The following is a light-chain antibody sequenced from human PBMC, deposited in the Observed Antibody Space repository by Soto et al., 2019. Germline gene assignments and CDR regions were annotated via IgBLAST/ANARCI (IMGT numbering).Light chain of an antibody. Sequence: QAVVTQSSSASASLGSSVKLTCTLSSGHSSYIIAWHQQQPGKAPRYLMKLEGSGNYNKESGVPDRFSGSSSGADRYLTISHLQFEDEADYYCETWDSNTRVFGGGTKLTVL. CDR2: LEGSGNY. CDR1: SGHSSYI. V-gene: IGLV4-60*02. J-gene: IGLJ3*02. CDR3: ETWDSNTRV.